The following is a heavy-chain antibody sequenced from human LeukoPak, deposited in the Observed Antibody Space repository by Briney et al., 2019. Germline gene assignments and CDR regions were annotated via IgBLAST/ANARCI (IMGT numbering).Heavy chain of an antibody. J-gene: IGHJ4*02. CDR1: GGSISSYY. CDR2: IYYSGST. CDR3: ARHITDYGGNLYYFDY. Sequence: SETLSLTCTVSGGSISSYYWSWIRQPPGKGLEWIGYIYYSGSTNYNPSLKSRVTISVDTSKNQFSLKLSSVTAADTAVYYCARHITDYGGNLYYFDYWGQGTLVTVSS. V-gene: IGHV4-59*08. D-gene: IGHD4-23*01.